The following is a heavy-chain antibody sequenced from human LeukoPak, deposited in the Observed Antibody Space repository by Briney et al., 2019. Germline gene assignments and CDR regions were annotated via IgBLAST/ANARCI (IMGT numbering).Heavy chain of an antibody. CDR2: INPNSGGT. CDR1: GYTFTSYA. V-gene: IGHV1-2*02. CDR3: ARDWAPHVVYYDIILNAFDI. Sequence: GASVKVSCKASGYTFTSYAMNWVRQAPGQGLEWMGWINPNSGGTNYAQKFQGRVTMTRDTSISTAYMELSRLRSDDTAVYYCARDWAPHVVYYDIILNAFDIWGQGAVVTVSS. J-gene: IGHJ3*02. D-gene: IGHD3-22*01.